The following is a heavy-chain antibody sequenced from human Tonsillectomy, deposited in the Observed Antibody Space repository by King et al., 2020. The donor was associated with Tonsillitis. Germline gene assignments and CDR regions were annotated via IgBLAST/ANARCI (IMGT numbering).Heavy chain of an antibody. J-gene: IGHJ4*02. CDR3: AKDTAYDILTGSGPFDY. CDR1: GFPFDDYA. Sequence: VQLVESGGGLVQPGRSLRLSCAASGFPFDDYAMHWVRQAPGKGLEWVPGISWNSGSIGYADSVKGRFTISRDNAKNSLYLQMNSLRAEDTALYYCAKDTAYDILTGSGPFDYWGQGTLVTVSS. D-gene: IGHD3-9*01. V-gene: IGHV3-9*01. CDR2: ISWNSGSI.